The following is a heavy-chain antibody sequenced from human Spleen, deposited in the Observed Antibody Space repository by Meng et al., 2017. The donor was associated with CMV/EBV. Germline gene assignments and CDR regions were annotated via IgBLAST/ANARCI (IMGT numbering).Heavy chain of an antibody. CDR3: ARERYDFWSGYYGYYYYGMDV. V-gene: IGHV4-61*01. CDR1: GGSVSSGSYY. J-gene: IGHJ6*02. D-gene: IGHD3-3*01. CDR2: IYYSGST. Sequence: SETLALTCTVSGGSVSSGSYYWSWIRQPPGKGLEWIGYIYYSGSTNYNPSLKSRVTISVDTSKNQFSLKLSSVTAADTAVYYCARERYDFWSGYYGYYYYGMDVWGQGTTVTVSS.